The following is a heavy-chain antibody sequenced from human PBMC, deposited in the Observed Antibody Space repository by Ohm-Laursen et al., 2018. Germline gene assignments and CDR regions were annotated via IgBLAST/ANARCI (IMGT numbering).Heavy chain of an antibody. V-gene: IGHV4-59*01. CDR1: GGSISSYY. Sequence: TLSLTCTVSGGSISSYYWSWIRQPPGKGLEWIGYIYYSGSTNYNPSLKSRVTISVDTSKNQFSLKLSSVTAADTAVYYCARDSLVRRDGYNYDYYYYGMDVWGQGTTVTVSS. CDR3: ARDSLVRRDGYNYDYYYYGMDV. J-gene: IGHJ6*02. CDR2: IYYSGST. D-gene: IGHD5-24*01.